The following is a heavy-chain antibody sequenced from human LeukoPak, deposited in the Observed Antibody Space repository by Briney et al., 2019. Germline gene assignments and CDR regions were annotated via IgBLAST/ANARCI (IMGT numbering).Heavy chain of an antibody. CDR2: IIPIFGTA. CDR3: ARSGYSYGMSFVY. CDR1: GGTFSSYA. Sequence: SVKVSCKASGGTFSSYAISWVRQAPGQGLEWMGGIIPIFGTANYAQKFQGRVTITTDESTSTAYMELSSLRSEDTAVYYCARSGYSYGMSFVYWGQGTLVTVSS. V-gene: IGHV1-69*05. J-gene: IGHJ4*02. D-gene: IGHD5-18*01.